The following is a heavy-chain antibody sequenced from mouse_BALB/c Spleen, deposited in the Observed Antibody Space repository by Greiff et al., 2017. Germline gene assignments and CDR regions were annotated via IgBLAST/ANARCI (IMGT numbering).Heavy chain of an antibody. V-gene: IGHV5-6-2*01. CDR1: GFTFSSYY. CDR2: INSNGGST. D-gene: IGHD2-2*01. CDR3: ARHGGYDVGWFAY. Sequence: EVKVVESGGGLVKLGGSLKLSCAASGFTFSSYYMSWVRQTPEKRLELVAAINSNGGSTYYPDTVKGRFTISRDNAKNTLYLQMSSLKSEDTALYYCARHGGYDVGWFAYWGQGTLVTVSA. J-gene: IGHJ3*01.